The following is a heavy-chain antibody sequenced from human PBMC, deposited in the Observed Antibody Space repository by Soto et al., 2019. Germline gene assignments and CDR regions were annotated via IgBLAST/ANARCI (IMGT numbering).Heavy chain of an antibody. CDR3: ARGDSSGYYYGGGPLPDVIFDY. Sequence: SETLSLTCTVSGGSISSYYWSWIRQPPGKGLEWIGYIYYSGSTNYNPSLKSRVTISVDTSKNQFSLKLSSVTAADTAVYYCARGDSSGYYYGGGPLPDVIFDYWGQGTLVTVSS. J-gene: IGHJ4*02. CDR2: IYYSGST. CDR1: GGSISSYY. D-gene: IGHD3-22*01. V-gene: IGHV4-59*01.